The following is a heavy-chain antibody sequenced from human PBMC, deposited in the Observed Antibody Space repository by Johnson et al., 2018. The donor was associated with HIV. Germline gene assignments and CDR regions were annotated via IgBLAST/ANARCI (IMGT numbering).Heavy chain of an antibody. CDR1: GFSVSNSY. CDR3: ARDGETGKDAFDI. Sequence: EKLVESGGGSVQPGGSLRLSCAASGFSVSNSYMSWVRQAPGKGLEWVSLIYSAGSTYYSDSVKDRFTISRDISKNTIDLQMNRLRAEYTAVYYCARDGETGKDAFDIWGQGTMVTVSS. J-gene: IGHJ3*02. CDR2: IYSAGST. V-gene: IGHV3-66*01. D-gene: IGHD7-27*01.